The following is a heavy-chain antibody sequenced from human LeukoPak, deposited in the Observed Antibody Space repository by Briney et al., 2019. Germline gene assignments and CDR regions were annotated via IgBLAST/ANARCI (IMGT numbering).Heavy chain of an antibody. Sequence: GGSLRLSCAASGFAVSSNHMNWVRQAPGKGLEWVSVIFNGGSTYYADSVKGRFTISRDNSKNTLYLQMNSLRAEDTAVYYCATESGTYSGTCFDYWGQGTLVTVSS. J-gene: IGHJ4*02. CDR2: IFNGGST. V-gene: IGHV3-53*01. CDR1: GFAVSSNH. D-gene: IGHD1-26*01. CDR3: ATESGTYSGTCFDY.